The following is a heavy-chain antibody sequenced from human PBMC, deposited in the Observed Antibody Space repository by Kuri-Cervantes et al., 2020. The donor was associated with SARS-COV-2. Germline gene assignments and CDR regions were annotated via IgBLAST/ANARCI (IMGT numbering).Heavy chain of an antibody. CDR3: ARDLGGSNYGGGDY. V-gene: IGHV4-59*11. D-gene: IGHD4-23*01. J-gene: IGHJ4*02. Sequence: SETLSLTCTVSGGSISSHYWSWIRQPPGKGLEWIGYIYYSRSTNYNPSLKSRVTISVDTSKNQFSLKLSSVTAADTAVYYCARDLGGSNYGGGDYWGQGTLVTVSS. CDR1: GGSISSHY. CDR2: IYYSRST.